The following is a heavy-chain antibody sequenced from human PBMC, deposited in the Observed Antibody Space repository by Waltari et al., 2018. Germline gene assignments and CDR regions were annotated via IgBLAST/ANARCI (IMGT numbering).Heavy chain of an antibody. CDR1: GFPFRTCG. V-gene: IGHV3-21*01. CDR3: VREIHEYRNGYADHYGMDV. D-gene: IGHD2-2*03. Sequence: EVQLVASGGGRVKPGGYLRLSCAASGFPFRTCGMTRVRQAPGEGLQWVAFISSSSSYMCHADSVKGRFTVSRDNAKNSLYLQMNRLRAEDTAVYYCVREIHEYRNGYADHYGMDVWGQGTTVTVSS. J-gene: IGHJ6*02. CDR2: ISSSSSYM.